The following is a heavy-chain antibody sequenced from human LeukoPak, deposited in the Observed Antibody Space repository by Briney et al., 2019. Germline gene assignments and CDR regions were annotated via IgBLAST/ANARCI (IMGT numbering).Heavy chain of an antibody. D-gene: IGHD1-26*01. J-gene: IGHJ5*02. Sequence: SETLSLSCTVSGGSISSGTYFWGWIRQPPGKGLEWIGSIFNSGTTYYNPSLKSRVTISVDTSKNQFSLKLNSVTAADTAVYYCARHGSYYFWFDPWGQGTLVTVSS. CDR3: ARHGSYYFWFDP. V-gene: IGHV4-39*01. CDR2: IFNSGTT. CDR1: GGSISSGTYF.